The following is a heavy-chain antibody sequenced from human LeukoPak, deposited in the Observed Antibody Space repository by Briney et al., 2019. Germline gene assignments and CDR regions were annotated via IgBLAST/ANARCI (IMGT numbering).Heavy chain of an antibody. J-gene: IGHJ5*02. D-gene: IGHD6-19*01. CDR3: ARAVHSSGWYPNWFDP. V-gene: IGHV4-4*02. CDR2: IYHNGST. Sequence: SETLSLTCAVSGGSISSSNWWSWVRQPPGKGLEWIGEIYHNGSTNYNPSLKSRVTISVDTSKNQFSLKLSSVTAADTAVYYCARAVHSSGWYPNWFDPWGQGTLVTVSS. CDR1: GGSISSSNW.